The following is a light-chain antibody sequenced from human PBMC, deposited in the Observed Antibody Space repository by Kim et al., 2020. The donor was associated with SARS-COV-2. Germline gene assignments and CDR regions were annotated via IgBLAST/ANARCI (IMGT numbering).Light chain of an antibody. CDR1: SSDVGGYNY. CDR2: DVS. V-gene: IGLV2-14*03. CDR3: SSYTSSSTPGV. Sequence: QSALTQPASVSGSPGQSITISCTGTSSDVGGYNYVSWDQQHPGKAPKLMIYDVSNRPSGVSNRFSGSKSGNTASLTISGLQAEDEADYYCSSYTSSSTPGVFGGGTQLTVL. J-gene: IGLJ2*01.